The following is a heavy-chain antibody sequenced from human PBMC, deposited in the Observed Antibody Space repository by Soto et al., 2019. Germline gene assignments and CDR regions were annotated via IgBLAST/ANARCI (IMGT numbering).Heavy chain of an antibody. CDR3: AKSRHSGYDWYYVDY. D-gene: IGHD5-12*01. V-gene: IGHV1-69*13. J-gene: IGHJ4*02. CDR2: IIPIFGTA. CDR1: GGTFSSYA. Sequence: SVKVSCKASGGTFSSYAISWVRQAPGQGLEWMGGIIPIFGTANYAQKFQGRVTITADESTSTAYMELSSLRSEDTAVYYCAKSRHSGYDWYYVDYWGQGTLVTSPQ.